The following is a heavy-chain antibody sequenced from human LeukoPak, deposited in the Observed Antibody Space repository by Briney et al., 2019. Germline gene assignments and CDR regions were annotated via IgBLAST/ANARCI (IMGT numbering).Heavy chain of an antibody. CDR2: IYYSGST. CDR1: GGSISSSSYY. V-gene: IGHV4-39*01. CDR3: ARQTCSGGSCYPVGWFDP. Sequence: PSETLSLTCTVSGGSISSSSYYWGWIRQPPGKGLVWIGSIYYSGSTYYNPSLKSRVSISVDTSKNQFSLKLSSVTAADTAVYYCARQTCSGGSCYPVGWFDPWGQGTLVTVSS. J-gene: IGHJ5*02. D-gene: IGHD2-15*01.